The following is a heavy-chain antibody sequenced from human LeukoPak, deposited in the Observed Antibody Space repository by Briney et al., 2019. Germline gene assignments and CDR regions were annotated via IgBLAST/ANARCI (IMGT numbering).Heavy chain of an antibody. CDR3: ARVRDIVVVPAAPPEYYFDY. CDR2: IYYSGST. D-gene: IGHD2-2*01. CDR1: GGSISSYY. V-gene: IGHV4-59*01. J-gene: IGHJ4*02. Sequence: SETLSLTCTVSGGSISSYYWSWIRQPPGKGLEWIGYIYYSGSTNYNPSLKSRVTISVNTSKNQFSLKLSSVTAADTAVYYCARVRDIVVVPAAPPEYYFDYWGQGTLVTVSS.